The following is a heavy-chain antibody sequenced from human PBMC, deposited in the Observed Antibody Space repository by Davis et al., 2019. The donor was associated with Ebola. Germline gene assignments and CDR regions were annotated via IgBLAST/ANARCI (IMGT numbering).Heavy chain of an antibody. CDR3: ARDTYYDYIWGSPIDY. Sequence: SETLSLTCTVSGGSISSYYWSWIRQPPGKGLEWIGYIYYSGSTNYNPSLKSRVTISVDTSKNQFSLKLSSVTAADTAVYYCARDTYYDYIWGSPIDYWGQGTLVTVSS. V-gene: IGHV4-59*12. D-gene: IGHD3-16*01. J-gene: IGHJ4*02. CDR1: GGSISSYY. CDR2: IYYSGST.